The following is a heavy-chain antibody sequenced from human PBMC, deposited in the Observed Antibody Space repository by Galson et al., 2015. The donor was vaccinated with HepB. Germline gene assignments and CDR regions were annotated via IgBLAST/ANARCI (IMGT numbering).Heavy chain of an antibody. CDR1: GLSVSSYV. CDR3: AKGWGDY. CDR2: ASGGGGGT. V-gene: IGHV3-23*01. J-gene: IGHJ4*02. Sequence: SLRLSCAASGLSVSSYVMSWVRQAPGKGLEWVSSASGGGGGTYYADSVKGRFTMSRDTSKNTLYLQMNSLRAEDTAIYYCAKGWGDYWGQGTLVTVSS. D-gene: IGHD3-16*01.